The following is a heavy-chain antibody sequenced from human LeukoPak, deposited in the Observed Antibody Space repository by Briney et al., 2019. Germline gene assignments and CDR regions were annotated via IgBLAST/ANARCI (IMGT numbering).Heavy chain of an antibody. D-gene: IGHD3-3*01. CDR1: GFTLSDSS. J-gene: IGHJ4*02. CDR3: ARGTRFLEWSLPALDY. Sequence: NTGGSLRLSCTASGFTLSDSSINWVRQAPGKGLEWVSSISRSGNYIYYSDSVKGRFTISRDTAKNSLYLQMNSLRAEGTAVYYCARGTRFLEWSLPALDYWGQGTLVTVSS. V-gene: IGHV3-21*01. CDR2: ISRSGNYI.